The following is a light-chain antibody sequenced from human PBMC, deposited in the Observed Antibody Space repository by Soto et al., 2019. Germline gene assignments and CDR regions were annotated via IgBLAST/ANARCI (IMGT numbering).Light chain of an antibody. CDR3: QPIYSTPYT. CDR2: PIS. Sequence: IQMTQSPSSLSASVGDRVTITCRASQRIGTYLNWYQQRPGKAPRLLISPISTLQRGVPSRFSGSGSRTAFPLPITGLQPDDFATYYCQPIYSTPYTFGQGNKLAIK. V-gene: IGKV1-39*01. J-gene: IGKJ2*01. CDR1: QRIGTY.